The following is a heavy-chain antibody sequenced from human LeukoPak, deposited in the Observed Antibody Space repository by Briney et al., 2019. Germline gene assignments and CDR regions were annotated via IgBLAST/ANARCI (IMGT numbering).Heavy chain of an antibody. CDR3: ARDFGTTGWHTFDY. CDR2: TYYRSKWYN. J-gene: IGHJ4*02. CDR1: GDSVSSKNGA. Sequence: SQTLSLTGVVSGDSVSSKNGAWNWIRQSPSRGLEWLGRTYYRSKWYNDYAESMEGRMTISQDTSKNQYSLHLNSLTPDDTAVYYCARDFGTTGWHTFDYWGQGTLVTVSS. D-gene: IGHD6-19*01. V-gene: IGHV6-1*01.